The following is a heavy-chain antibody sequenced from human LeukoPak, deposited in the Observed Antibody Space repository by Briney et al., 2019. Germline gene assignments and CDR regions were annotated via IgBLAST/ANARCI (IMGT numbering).Heavy chain of an antibody. CDR1: GGSISSYY. CDR3: ARRDIFGDTAMVPVDH. Sequence: PSETLSLTCTVSGGSISSYYWSWIRQPPGKGLEWIGYIYYSGSTNYNPSLKSRVTISVDTSKNQFSLKLSSVTAADTAVYYCARRDIFGDTAMVPVDHWGQGTLVTVSS. CDR2: IYYSGST. D-gene: IGHD5-18*01. J-gene: IGHJ4*02. V-gene: IGHV4-59*08.